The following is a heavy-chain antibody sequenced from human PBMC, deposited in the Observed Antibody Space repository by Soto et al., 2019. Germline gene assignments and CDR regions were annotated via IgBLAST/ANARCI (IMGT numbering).Heavy chain of an antibody. CDR1: EYSFITYN. J-gene: IGHJ4*02. D-gene: IGHD6-6*01. CDR2: MSPNSGNT. CDR3: ARGHPYRTSSPFDY. Sequence: QVQLVQSGAEVKKPGASVKVSCKASEYSFITYNINWVRQATGQGLEWMGWMSPNSGNTGYAQKFQGRVTMTRNTSITTAYMELSSLRSEDTAVYYCARGHPYRTSSPFDYWGQGTLVTVSS. V-gene: IGHV1-8*01.